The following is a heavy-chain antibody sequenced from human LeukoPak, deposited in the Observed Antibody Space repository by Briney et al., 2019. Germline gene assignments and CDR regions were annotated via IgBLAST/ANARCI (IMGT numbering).Heavy chain of an antibody. CDR2: IYINGDT. CDR3: AKTARTFPS. J-gene: IGHJ5*02. V-gene: IGHV4-4*09. Sequence: PSETLSLTSSVSGDSITTFYWSSVRHTPRKGLECIGFIYINGDTSYNPSLKGRATLSLDTSRNQFSLRLTSVTAADTAVYYCAKTARTFPSWGPGILVTVSS. CDR1: GDSITTFY. D-gene: IGHD1-7*01.